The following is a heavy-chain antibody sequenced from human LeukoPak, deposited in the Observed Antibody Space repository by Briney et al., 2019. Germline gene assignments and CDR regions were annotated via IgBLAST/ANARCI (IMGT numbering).Heavy chain of an antibody. V-gene: IGHV3-30*02. Sequence: GESLRLSCAASGFTFSSYGIHWVRQAPGKGPEWVAFVHHDGSNKYYADSVKGRFTVSRDNSKNTVYLEMNSLNSEDTAVYYCAKDPWDYWGQGTLVTVSS. CDR3: AKDPWDY. CDR2: VHHDGSNK. J-gene: IGHJ4*02. CDR1: GFTFSSYG.